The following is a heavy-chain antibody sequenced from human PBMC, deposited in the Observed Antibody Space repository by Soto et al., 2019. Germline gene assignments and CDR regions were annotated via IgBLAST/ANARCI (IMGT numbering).Heavy chain of an antibody. D-gene: IGHD6-13*01. CDR1: GFTFSTYA. CDR2: ITSDGSKK. Sequence: QVRLVESGGGVVQPGTSLIISCVGSGFTFSTYAMHWVRQAPGKGLQWVSVITSDGSKKYSADSVKGRFIISRDNYKNPLYLQMNTLRTEDTAVYYCARTVASAGPDAFDIWGQGTVLTVSS. CDR3: ARTVASAGPDAFDI. J-gene: IGHJ3*02. V-gene: IGHV3-30-3*01.